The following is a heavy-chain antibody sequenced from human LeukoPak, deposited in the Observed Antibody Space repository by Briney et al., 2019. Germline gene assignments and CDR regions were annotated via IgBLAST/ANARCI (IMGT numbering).Heavy chain of an antibody. Sequence: GGSLRLSCAAPGFTFSSYAMSWVRQAPGKGLEGVSAISGSGGSTYYADSVKGGFTISRDNSKNTLYLQMSSLRAEDTAVYYCARDGGNYGVDRPPYYYYGMDVWGQGTTVTVSS. V-gene: IGHV3-23*01. CDR1: GFTFSSYA. D-gene: IGHD4-17*01. CDR2: ISGSGGST. J-gene: IGHJ6*02. CDR3: ARDGGNYGVDRPPYYYYGMDV.